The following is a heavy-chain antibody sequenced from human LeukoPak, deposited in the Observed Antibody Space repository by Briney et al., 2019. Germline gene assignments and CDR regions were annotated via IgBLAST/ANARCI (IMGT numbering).Heavy chain of an antibody. D-gene: IGHD5-24*01. Sequence: PGGSLRLSCITSGFSFGPYEMNWVRQAPGKGLEWVSSISSSSSYIYYADSVKGRFTISRDNAKNSLYLQMNSLRAEDTAVYYCAGRDGYNLGFDYWGQGTLVTVSS. CDR3: AGRDGYNLGFDY. V-gene: IGHV3-21*01. CDR2: ISSSSSYI. CDR1: GFSFGPYE. J-gene: IGHJ4*02.